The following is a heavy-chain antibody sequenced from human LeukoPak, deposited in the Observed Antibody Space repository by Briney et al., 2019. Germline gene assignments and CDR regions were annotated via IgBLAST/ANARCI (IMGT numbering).Heavy chain of an antibody. CDR2: IYYSGRT. J-gene: IGHJ3*02. Sequence: SETLSPTCSVSGGSISSYYWSWIRQPPGKGLEWIGYIYYSGRTNYNPSLKSRVTISVDTSKNQFSLTLSSVTAADTAVYYCAKDEPVEDAFDIWGQGTMVTVSS. V-gene: IGHV4-59*01. CDR3: AKDEPVEDAFDI. CDR1: GGSISSYY. D-gene: IGHD1-14*01.